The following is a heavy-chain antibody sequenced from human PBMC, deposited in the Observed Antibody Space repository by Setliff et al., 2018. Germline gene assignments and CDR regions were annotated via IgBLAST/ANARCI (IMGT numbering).Heavy chain of an antibody. CDR1: GFTFGDYA. CDR3: SRSNSGKHDY. D-gene: IGHD1-1*01. Sequence: GGSLRLSCTTSGFTFGDYAITWVRQAPGKGLEWVGFIRGKPSSGTTEYAASVKGRFTISRDDSKSIAYLQMNSLRAEDTAVYYCSRSNSGKHDYWGQGTLVTVSS. J-gene: IGHJ4*02. CDR2: IRGKPSSGTT. V-gene: IGHV3-49*04.